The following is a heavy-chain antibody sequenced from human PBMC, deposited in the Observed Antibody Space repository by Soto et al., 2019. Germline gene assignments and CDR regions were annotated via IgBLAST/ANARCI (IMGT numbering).Heavy chain of an antibody. CDR1: GGSITTGGRY. D-gene: IGHD1-1*01. J-gene: IGHJ3*02. CDR2: IYYSGNT. V-gene: IGHV4-31*02. Sequence: QVRLQEWGPGLVKPSQTLSLKCSVSGGSITTGGRYWSWIRQLPGKGLEWIRAIYYSGNTYYNASLKSRVPISVEPAKNQFSLKLGSVTAADSAVYYCAQALVFTGGDGFDSWGQGSLVTVSS. CDR3: AQALVFTGGDGFDS.